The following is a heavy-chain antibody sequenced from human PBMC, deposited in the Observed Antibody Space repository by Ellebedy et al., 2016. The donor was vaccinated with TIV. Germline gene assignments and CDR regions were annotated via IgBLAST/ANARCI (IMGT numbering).Heavy chain of an antibody. J-gene: IGHJ6*02. D-gene: IGHD3-3*01. V-gene: IGHV1-69*04. CDR1: GGTFSSYA. CDR2: IIPILGIA. CDR3: ARVRFLEWLLVYYGMDV. Sequence: ASVKVSCKASGGTFSSYAISWVRQAPGQGLEWMGRIIPILGIANYAQKFQGRVTITADKSTSTAYMELSSLRSEDTAVYYCARVRFLEWLLVYYGMDVWGQGTTVTVSS.